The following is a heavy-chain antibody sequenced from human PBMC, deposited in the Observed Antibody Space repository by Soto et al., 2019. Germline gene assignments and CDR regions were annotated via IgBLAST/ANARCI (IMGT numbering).Heavy chain of an antibody. CDR3: ARDMNDYDESPFDY. Sequence: GGSLRLSCAASGFTFSSYSMNWVRQAPGKGLEWVSSISSSSSYIYYADSVKGRFTISRDNAKNSLYLQMNSLRAEDTAVYYCARDMNDYDESPFDYWGQGTLVTVSS. D-gene: IGHD4-17*01. J-gene: IGHJ4*02. CDR1: GFTFSSYS. V-gene: IGHV3-21*01. CDR2: ISSSSSYI.